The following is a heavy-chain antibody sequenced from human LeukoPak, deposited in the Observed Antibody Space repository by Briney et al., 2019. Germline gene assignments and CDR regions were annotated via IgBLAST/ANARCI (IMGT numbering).Heavy chain of an antibody. D-gene: IGHD2-15*01. Sequence: GGSLRLSCAASGFTFSSYGMHWVRQAPGKGLEWVAFIRYDGSNKYYADSVKGRFTISRDNSKNTLYLQMNSLRAEDTAVYYCAKSIIPGHPKWSMDYWGQGTLVTVSS. CDR1: GFTFSSYG. CDR2: IRYDGSNK. CDR3: AKSIIPGHPKWSMDY. V-gene: IGHV3-30*02. J-gene: IGHJ4*02.